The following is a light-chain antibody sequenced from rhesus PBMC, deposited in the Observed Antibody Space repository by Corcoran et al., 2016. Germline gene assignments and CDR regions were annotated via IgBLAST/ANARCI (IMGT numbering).Light chain of an antibody. CDR3: QQYNDNPLT. J-gene: IGKJ4*01. Sequence: DIQMTQSPSALSASVGDRITISCPASQNIYSNLAVYHQTPGKAPKRLIYAASSLQTGIPSRFSGSGSGTEFTSTISSTQSQDYAAYYGQQYNDNPLTFGRGTKVELK. CDR2: AAS. V-gene: IGKV1S12*01. CDR1: QNIYSN.